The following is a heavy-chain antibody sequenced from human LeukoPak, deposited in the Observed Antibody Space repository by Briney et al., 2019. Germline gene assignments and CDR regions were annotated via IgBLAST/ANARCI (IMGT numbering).Heavy chain of an antibody. J-gene: IGHJ3*02. Sequence: QTGGSLRLSCAASGFTFSKNAMSWVRQAPGKGLEWVSAMGGSGDSSYYADSVKGRFTISRDISKNTLYLQMNSLGVEDTAVYYCAKNKWERSGAFDIWGQGTMVTVSS. V-gene: IGHV3-23*01. D-gene: IGHD1-26*01. CDR1: GFTFSKNA. CDR2: MGGSGDSS. CDR3: AKNKWERSGAFDI.